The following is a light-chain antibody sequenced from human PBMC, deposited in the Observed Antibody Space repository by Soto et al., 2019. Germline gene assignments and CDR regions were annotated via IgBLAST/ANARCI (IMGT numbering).Light chain of an antibody. CDR3: QQRSNWPIT. J-gene: IGKJ5*01. V-gene: IGKV3-11*01. CDR1: RSVRSY. Sequence: PGDSANLFCRPTRSVRSYLAWYQQTPGQAPRLLIYDASSRPTDIPARFSGTGSGTDFTLTISSLEAVDFEFYYCQQRSNWPITFGQGTRLEIK. CDR2: DAS.